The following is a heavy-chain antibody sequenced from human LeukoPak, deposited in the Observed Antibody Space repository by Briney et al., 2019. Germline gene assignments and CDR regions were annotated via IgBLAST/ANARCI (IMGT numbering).Heavy chain of an antibody. V-gene: IGHV3-7*02. CDR2: IKQDGSDK. J-gene: IGHJ4*02. Sequence: GGSLRLSCAASGFTFSSYWMSWVRQAPGKGLEWVANIKQDGSDKNYVDSVKGRFTISKDNAKDLLSLEMNGLRAEDTAVYYCATYKNQLRTVYFDYWGQGTLVTVSS. D-gene: IGHD1-1*01. CDR1: GFTFSSYW. CDR3: ATYKNQLRTVYFDY.